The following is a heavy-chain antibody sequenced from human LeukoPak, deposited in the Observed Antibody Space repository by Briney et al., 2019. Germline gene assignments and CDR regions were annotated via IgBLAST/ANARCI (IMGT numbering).Heavy chain of an antibody. D-gene: IGHD3-9*01. CDR2: INPNSGGT. J-gene: IGHJ4*02. CDR3: ARGGEFDWLLPVY. V-gene: IGHV1-2*06. CDR1: GYTFTGYY. Sequence: GASVKVSCKASGYTFTGYYMHWVRQAPGQGLEWMGRINPNSGGTSYAQKFQGRVIMTRDTSISTAYMELSRLRSDDTAVYYCARGGEFDWLLPVYWGQGTLVTVSS.